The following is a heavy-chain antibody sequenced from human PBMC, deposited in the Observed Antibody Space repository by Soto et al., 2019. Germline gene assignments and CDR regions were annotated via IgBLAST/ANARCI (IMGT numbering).Heavy chain of an antibody. Sequence: QVQLQQWGAGLLKPSETLSLTCAVYGGSFSGYYWSWIRQPPGKGLEWIGEINHSGSTNYNPSLKSRVTISVDTSKNQFSLKLSSVTAADTAVYYCARSPGLRRMDYWGQGTLVTVSS. D-gene: IGHD5-12*01. CDR2: INHSGST. V-gene: IGHV4-34*01. CDR1: GGSFSGYY. J-gene: IGHJ4*02. CDR3: ARSPGLRRMDY.